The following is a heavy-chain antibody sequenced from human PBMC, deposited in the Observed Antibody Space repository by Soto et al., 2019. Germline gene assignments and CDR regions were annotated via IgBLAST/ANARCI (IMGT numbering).Heavy chain of an antibody. Sequence: EVQLLESGGGLEQPGGSLRLSCVASGPTFESFAMTWVRQAPGKGLEWVSGISGSSGTIYYADSVKGRFTVSRINSKRPLYLQMSSLRVEDTAVYYCGSGYRWQQVFYWGRGTLVTVSS. D-gene: IGHD2-8*02. CDR3: GSGYRWQQVFY. CDR2: ISGSSGTI. V-gene: IGHV3-23*01. CDR1: GPTFESFA. J-gene: IGHJ4*02.